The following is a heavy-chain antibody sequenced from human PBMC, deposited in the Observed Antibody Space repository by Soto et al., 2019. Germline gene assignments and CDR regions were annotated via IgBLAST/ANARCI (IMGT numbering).Heavy chain of an antibody. V-gene: IGHV3-30-3*01. CDR2: ISYDGSNK. D-gene: IGHD4-17*01. J-gene: IGHJ6*02. Sequence: PGGSLRLSCAASGFTFSSYAMHWVRQAPGKGLEWVAVISYDGSNKYYADSVKGRFTISRDNSKNTLYLQMNSLRAEDTAVYYCARVRTKTTVTVDYYYYYGMDVWGQGTTVTVSS. CDR1: GFTFSSYA. CDR3: ARVRTKTTVTVDYYYYYGMDV.